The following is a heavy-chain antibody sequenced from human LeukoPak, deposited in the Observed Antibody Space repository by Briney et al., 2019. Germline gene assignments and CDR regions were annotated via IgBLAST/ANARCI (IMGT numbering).Heavy chain of an antibody. D-gene: IGHD3-16*01. CDR2: ISYTGRT. CDR1: TDSINGYY. Sequence: SETLSLTCTVSTDSINGYYWTWIRQPPGEGLEWIGYISYTGRTNYNPSLKSRVTISLDTSKNQFSLKLTSVTAADTAVYYCARDQFRDYFRGADYWGQGTLVTVSS. J-gene: IGHJ4*02. CDR3: ARDQFRDYFRGADY. V-gene: IGHV4-59*12.